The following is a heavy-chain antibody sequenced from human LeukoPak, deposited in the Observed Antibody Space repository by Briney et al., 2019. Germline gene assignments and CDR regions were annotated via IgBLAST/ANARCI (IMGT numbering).Heavy chain of an antibody. CDR2: ISAYNGNT. CDR1: GYTFTSYD. Sequence: ASVKVSCKASGYTFTSYDINWVRQATGQGLEWMGWISAYNGNTDYAQKLQARVTMTTDTSTNTGYMELRSLRSDDTAVYYCARGHSGSYSHYGYWGQGTLVTVSS. CDR3: ARGHSGSYSHYGY. J-gene: IGHJ4*02. D-gene: IGHD1-26*01. V-gene: IGHV1-18*01.